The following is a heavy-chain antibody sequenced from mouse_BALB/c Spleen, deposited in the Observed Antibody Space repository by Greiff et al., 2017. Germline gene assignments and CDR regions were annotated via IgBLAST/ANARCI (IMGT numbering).Heavy chain of an antibody. D-gene: IGHD4-1*01. J-gene: IGHJ2*01. CDR1: GFTFSSYG. CDR3: ARQGLAYYFDY. Sequence: EVQVVESGGDLVKPGGSLKLSCAASGFTFSSYGMSWVRQTPDKRLEWVATISSGGSYTYYPDSVKGRFTISRDNAKNTLYLQMSSLKSEDTAMYYCARQGLAYYFDYWGQGTTLTVSS. CDR2: ISSGGSYT. V-gene: IGHV5-6*01.